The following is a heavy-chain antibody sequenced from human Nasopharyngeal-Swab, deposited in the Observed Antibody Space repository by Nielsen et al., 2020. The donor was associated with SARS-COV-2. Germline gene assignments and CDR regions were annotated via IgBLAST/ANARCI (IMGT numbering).Heavy chain of an antibody. V-gene: IGHV4-59*01. D-gene: IGHD3-10*01. CDR3: ARDPNGGFDP. CDR2: IYYSGST. J-gene: IGHJ5*02. Sequence: SETLSLTCTVSGGSISSYYWSWIRQPPGKGLEWIGYIYYSGSTNYNPSLKSRVTISVDTSKNQFSLKLSSVTAADTAVYYGARDPNGGFDPWGQGTLVTVSS. CDR1: GGSISSYY.